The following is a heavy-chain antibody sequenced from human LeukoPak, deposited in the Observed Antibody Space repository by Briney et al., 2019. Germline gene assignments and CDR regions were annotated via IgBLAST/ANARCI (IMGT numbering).Heavy chain of an antibody. CDR2: IAYDGSNK. CDR3: AREKGTAAGRAPFDY. V-gene: IGHV3-30-3*01. Sequence: GRSLRLSCAASGFTLSSYAMHWVRQAPGKGLEWVAVIAYDGSNKYYADSVKGRFTISRDNSKNTLYVQMNSLRPEDTAVYYCAREKGTAAGRAPFDYWGQGTLVTVSS. D-gene: IGHD6-13*01. CDR1: GFTLSSYA. J-gene: IGHJ4*02.